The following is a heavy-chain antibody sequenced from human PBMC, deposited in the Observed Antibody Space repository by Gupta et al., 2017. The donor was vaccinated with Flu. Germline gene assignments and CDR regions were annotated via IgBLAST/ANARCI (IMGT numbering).Heavy chain of an antibody. J-gene: IGHJ4*02. CDR3: ARSFAYDRGAYYDY. D-gene: IGHD3-22*01. V-gene: IGHV3-21*01. CDR2: ISSSSSCI. Sequence: EVQLVESGGGLVKPGGSLRLSCAASGFTFRTYTMHWVRQAPGKGLEWVSSISSSSSCIYYADTVEGRSTVTRDNAKNSLYLEMDSLRGEDTAVYHGARSFAYDRGAYYDYWGQGTLVTVSS. CDR1: GFTFRTYT.